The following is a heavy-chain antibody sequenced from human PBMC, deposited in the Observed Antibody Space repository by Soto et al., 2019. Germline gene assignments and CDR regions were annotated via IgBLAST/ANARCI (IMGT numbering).Heavy chain of an antibody. V-gene: IGHV4-30-2*01. Sequence: SETLSLTCTVSGGSISSGGYSWSWIRQPPGKGLEWIGYIYHSGSTYYNPSLKSRVTISVDRSKNQFSLKLSSVTAADTAVYYCARAGVVGATALDYWGQGTLVTVSS. D-gene: IGHD1-26*01. CDR3: ARAGVVGATALDY. CDR2: IYHSGST. J-gene: IGHJ4*02. CDR1: GGSISSGGYS.